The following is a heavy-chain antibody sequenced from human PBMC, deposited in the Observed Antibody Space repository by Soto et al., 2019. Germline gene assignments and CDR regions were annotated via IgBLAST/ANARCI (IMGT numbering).Heavy chain of an antibody. CDR2: INHSGST. CDR3: AYGADFWSGYYGGGIYYYGMDV. Sequence: SETLSLTCAVYGGSFSGYYWSWIRQPPGKGLEWIGEINHSGSTNYNPSLKSRVTISVDTSKNQFSLKLSSVTAADTAVYYCAYGADFWSGYYGGGIYYYGMDVWGQGTTVTVSS. D-gene: IGHD3-3*01. J-gene: IGHJ6*02. V-gene: IGHV4-34*01. CDR1: GGSFSGYY.